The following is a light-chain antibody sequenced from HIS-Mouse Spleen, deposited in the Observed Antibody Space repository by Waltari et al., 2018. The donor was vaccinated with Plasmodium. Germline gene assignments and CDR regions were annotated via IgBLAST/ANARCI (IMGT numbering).Light chain of an antibody. CDR2: DVS. CDR3: SSYTSSSTLNYV. Sequence: QSALTQPASVSGSPGQSTTISCTGTSSDVGGYNYVSWYQQHPGKAPKLMIYDVSNRPSGVSNRFAGSNSGNTASLTISGLQSEDESDYYCSSYTSSSTLNYVFGTGTKVTVL. J-gene: IGLJ1*01. CDR1: SSDVGGYNY. V-gene: IGLV2-14*03.